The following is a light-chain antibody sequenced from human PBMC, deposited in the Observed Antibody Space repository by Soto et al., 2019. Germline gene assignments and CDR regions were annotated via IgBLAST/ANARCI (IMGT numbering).Light chain of an antibody. J-gene: IGLJ1*01. CDR2: DVS. V-gene: IGLV2-11*01. CDR3: CSFAGNYIYV. Sequence: QSALTPPRSVSGSPGQSVTISCTGTSSDVGGYNYVSWYLQHPGKAPKVMIYDVSKRPSGVPDRFSGSKSGNTASLTISGLQSEDEADYYCCSFAGNYIYVFGTGTKVTV. CDR1: SSDVGGYNY.